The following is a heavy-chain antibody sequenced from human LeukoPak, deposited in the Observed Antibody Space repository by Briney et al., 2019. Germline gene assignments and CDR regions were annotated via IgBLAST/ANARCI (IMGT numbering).Heavy chain of an antibody. CDR2: INNAGVNT. D-gene: IGHD3-10*02. CDR1: GFTFRDHG. V-gene: IGHV3-23*01. CDR3: AELGITMIGGV. Sequence: PGGSLRLSCAASGFTFRDHGMSWVRQAPGKGLEWVSSINNAGVNTHYADSVKGRFTISRDNSKNTLYLQMNSLRAEDTAVYYCAELGITMIGGVRGKGTTVTISS. J-gene: IGHJ6*04.